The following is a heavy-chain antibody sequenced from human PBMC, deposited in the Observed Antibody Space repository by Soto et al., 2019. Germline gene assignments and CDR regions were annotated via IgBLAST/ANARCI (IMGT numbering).Heavy chain of an antibody. D-gene: IGHD2-15*01. CDR2: ISYDGSNK. CDR1: GFTFSSYG. V-gene: IGHV3-30*03. CDR3: ATLGSGSSCSGGSCYSGGAFDI. Sequence: GGSLRLSCAASGFTFSSYGMHWVRQAPGKELEWVAVISYDGSNKYYADSVKGRFTISRDNSKNTLYLQMNSLRAEDTAVYYCATLGSGSSCSGGSCYSGGAFDIWGQGTMVTVSS. J-gene: IGHJ3*02.